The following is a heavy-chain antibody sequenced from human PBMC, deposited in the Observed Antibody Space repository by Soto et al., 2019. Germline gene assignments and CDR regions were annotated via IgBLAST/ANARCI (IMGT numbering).Heavy chain of an antibody. V-gene: IGHV3-74*01. CDR3: ARGWFGPDV. J-gene: IGHJ6*04. Sequence: EVQLVESGGGLVQPGGSLRLSCAASGFTFSGRSMHWVRQAPGKGLAWVSGIDNAGTDSTYADSVKGRFTSSRDNAKNTLYLQMNILRVEDTAVYYCARGWFGPDVWGKGTTVTVSS. D-gene: IGHD3-10*01. CDR1: GFTFSGRS. CDR2: IDNAGTDS.